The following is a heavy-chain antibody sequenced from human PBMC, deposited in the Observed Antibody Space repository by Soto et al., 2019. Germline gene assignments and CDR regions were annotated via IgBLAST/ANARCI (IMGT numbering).Heavy chain of an antibody. CDR2: ISAYNGNT. Sequence: QVQLVQSGAEVKKPGASVKVSCKASGYTFTSYGISWVRQAPGQGLEWMGWISAYNGNTNYAQKLQGRVTMTTDTSTSTAYMELRSLRADETAVYYCARDVSGTVPGDYYYYLDVWGKGTTVTGSS. V-gene: IGHV1-18*01. CDR1: GYTFTSYG. CDR3: ARDVSGTVPGDYYYYLDV. J-gene: IGHJ6*03. D-gene: IGHD3-3*01.